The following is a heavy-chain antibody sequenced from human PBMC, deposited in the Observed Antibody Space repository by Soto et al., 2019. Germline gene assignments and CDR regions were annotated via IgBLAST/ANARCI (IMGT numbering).Heavy chain of an antibody. D-gene: IGHD4-4*01. V-gene: IGHV6-1*01. Sequence: SQTLSLTCVISGDSVSSNSAAWNWIRQSPSRGLEWLGRTYYRSKWYSDYAVSVKSRITINPDTSKNQFSLQLNSVTPEDTAVYYCARDDLDYTDNDMHVRHQALTVTVP. J-gene: IGHJ6*02. CDR2: TYYRSKWYS. CDR1: GDSVSSNSAA. CDR3: ARDDLDYTDNDMHV.